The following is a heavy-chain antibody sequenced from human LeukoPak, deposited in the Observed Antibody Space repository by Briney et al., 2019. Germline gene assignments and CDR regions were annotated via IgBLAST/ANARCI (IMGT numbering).Heavy chain of an antibody. V-gene: IGHV3-64*02. Sequence: GGSLRLSCAASGFTFSSYAMHWVRQAPGKGLESVSDISGNGAITYYGDSVKGRFTISRDNSKNTLFLQMNSLRAEDTAVYYCAKDRAQQLVLDFWGQGTLVTVSP. J-gene: IGHJ4*02. CDR1: GFTFSSYA. D-gene: IGHD6-13*01. CDR2: ISGNGAIT. CDR3: AKDRAQQLVLDF.